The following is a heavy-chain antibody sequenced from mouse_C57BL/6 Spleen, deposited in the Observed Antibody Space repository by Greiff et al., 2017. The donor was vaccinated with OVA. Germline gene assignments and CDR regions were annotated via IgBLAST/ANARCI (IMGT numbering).Heavy chain of an antibody. CDR3: ARSYYGSSFSYWYFDV. CDR2: INPNNGGT. Sequence: EVQLQQSGPELVKPGASVKIPCKASGYTFTDYNMDWVKQSHGKSLEWIGDINPNNGGTIYNQKFKGKATLTVDKSSSTAYMELRSLTSEDTAVYYCARSYYGSSFSYWYFDVWGTGTTVTVSS. D-gene: IGHD1-1*01. V-gene: IGHV1-18*01. CDR1: GYTFTDYN. J-gene: IGHJ1*03.